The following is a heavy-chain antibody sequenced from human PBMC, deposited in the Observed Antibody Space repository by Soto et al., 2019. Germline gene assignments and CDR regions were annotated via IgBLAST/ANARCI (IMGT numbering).Heavy chain of an antibody. D-gene: IGHD3-22*01. V-gene: IGHV3-30*18. CDR1: GFTFCSYG. CDR2: ISYDGSNK. CDR3: AKALDSSGYQIDY. Sequence: GSLRLSCAASGFTFCSYGMHWVRQAPGKGLEWVAVISYDGSNKYYADSVKGRFTISRDNSKNTLYLQMNSLRAEDTAVYYCAKALDSSGYQIDYWGQGTLVTVSS. J-gene: IGHJ4*02.